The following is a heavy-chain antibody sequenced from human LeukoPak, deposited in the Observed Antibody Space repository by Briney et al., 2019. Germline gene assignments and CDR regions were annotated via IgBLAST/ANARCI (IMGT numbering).Heavy chain of an antibody. Sequence: GGSLRLSGAASGFTVSSSNYMNWVRQAPGKGLEWVSGIYTGGTTYYTDSVKGRFTISRDNPNNTLYLQMHSLSAEDTAVYYCARAISRFGIWGQGTLVTVSS. D-gene: IGHD3-16*01. J-gene: IGHJ4*02. V-gene: IGHV3-66*01. CDR1: GFTVSSSNY. CDR2: IYTGGTT. CDR3: ARAISRFGI.